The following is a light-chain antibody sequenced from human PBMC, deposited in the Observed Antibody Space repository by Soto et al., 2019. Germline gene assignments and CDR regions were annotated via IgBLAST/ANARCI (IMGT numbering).Light chain of an antibody. CDR1: QSISKW. J-gene: IGKJ1*01. CDR3: QQYSSYSAWT. CDR2: DAS. Sequence: DIQMTQSPSTLSASIGDRVTITCRASQSISKWLAWHQQKPGKAPKLLIYDASSLQSGVPPRLSGSGSGTEFTLTIRSLQPDDIATYYCQQYSSYSAWTFGEGTKVEIK. V-gene: IGKV1-5*01.